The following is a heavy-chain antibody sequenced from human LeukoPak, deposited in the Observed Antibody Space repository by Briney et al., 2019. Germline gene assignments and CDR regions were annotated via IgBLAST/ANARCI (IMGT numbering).Heavy chain of an antibody. J-gene: IGHJ5*02. CDR2: IYYSGST. Sequence: PSETLSLTCTVSGGSISSYYWSWIRQPPGKGLEWIGYIYYSGSTNYNPSLKSRVTISVDTSKSQFSLKLSSVTAADTAVYYCAREMGGYDYGPNWFDPWGQGTLVTVSS. CDR1: GGSISSYY. CDR3: AREMGGYDYGPNWFDP. D-gene: IGHD5-12*01. V-gene: IGHV4-59*01.